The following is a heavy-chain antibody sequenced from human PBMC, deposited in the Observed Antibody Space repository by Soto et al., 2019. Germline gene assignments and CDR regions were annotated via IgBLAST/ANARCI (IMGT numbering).Heavy chain of an antibody. D-gene: IGHD3-10*01. J-gene: IGHJ6*02. CDR2: IYYSGST. CDR3: ARGAGKDRTRGYGMDV. V-gene: IGHV4-4*02. CDR1: SGSISSSNW. Sequence: SETLSLTCAVSSGSISSSNWWSWVRQPPGKGLEWIGYIYYSGSTNYNPSLKSRVTISVDTSKNQFSLKLSSVTAADTAVYYCARGAGKDRTRGYGMDVWGQGTTVTVSS.